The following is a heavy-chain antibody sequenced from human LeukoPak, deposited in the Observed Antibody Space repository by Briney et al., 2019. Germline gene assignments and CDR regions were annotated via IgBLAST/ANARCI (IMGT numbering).Heavy chain of an antibody. CDR2: IKQDGREK. D-gene: IGHD3-9*01. V-gene: IGHV3-7*04. CDR1: GFTFISYW. J-gene: IGHJ4*02. Sequence: GGSLRLPWAASGFTFISYWMSWFRQAPGKGLDWLANIKQDGREKYYVDSVKGRFTISRDNAKNSLYLQMNSLRAEDTAVYYCARGGTYYDILTGYYTAWYFDYWGQGTLVTVSS. CDR3: ARGGTYYDILTGYYTAWYFDY.